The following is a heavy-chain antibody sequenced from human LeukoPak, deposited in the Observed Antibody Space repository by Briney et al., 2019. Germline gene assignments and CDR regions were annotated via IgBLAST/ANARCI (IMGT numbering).Heavy chain of an antibody. D-gene: IGHD1-26*01. J-gene: IGHJ4*02. CDR2: ISHSGIT. V-gene: IGHV4-34*01. CDR3: ARVSHSGSYSYYFDY. CDR1: GESFSGYY. Sequence: PSETLSLTCGVQGESFSGYYWSWIRQPPGKGLEWIGEISHSGITNYSPSLQSRVTISVDTSKNQFSLKLSSVTAADTAVYYCARVSHSGSYSYYFDYWGQGTLVTVSS.